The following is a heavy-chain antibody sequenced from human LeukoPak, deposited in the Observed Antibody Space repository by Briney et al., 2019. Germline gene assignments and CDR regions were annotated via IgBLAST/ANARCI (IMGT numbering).Heavy chain of an antibody. D-gene: IGHD3-22*01. CDR3: ARAPLSYYYDSSGYFDY. CDR1: GFTFSDYY. J-gene: IGHJ4*02. CDR2: ISSSGSTI. Sequence: GGSLRLSCAASGFTFSDYYVSWIRQAPGKGLEWVSYISSSGSTIYYADSVKGRFTISRDNAKNSLYLQMNSLRAEDTAVYYCARAPLSYYYDSSGYFDYWGQGTLVTVSS. V-gene: IGHV3-11*04.